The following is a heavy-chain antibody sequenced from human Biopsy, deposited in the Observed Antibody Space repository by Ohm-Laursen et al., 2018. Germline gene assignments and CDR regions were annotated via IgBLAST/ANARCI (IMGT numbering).Heavy chain of an antibody. D-gene: IGHD6-13*01. CDR2: IDPDSGGT. CDR1: AYTLTDYY. Sequence: SVKVSCKASAYTLTDYYLHWVRQAPGQGLEWMGWIDPDSGGTNYAQKFQGRVTMTRDTSISTVQMELSSLRSDDTAVYYCARVGFSSTWPPDRHDAFDIWGQGTMVTVSS. J-gene: IGHJ3*02. V-gene: IGHV1-2*02. CDR3: ARVGFSSTWPPDRHDAFDI.